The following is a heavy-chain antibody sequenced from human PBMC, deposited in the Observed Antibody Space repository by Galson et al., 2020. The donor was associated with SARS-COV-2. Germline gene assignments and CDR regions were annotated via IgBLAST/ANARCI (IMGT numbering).Heavy chain of an antibody. CDR2: IYSGGST. CDR3: ARGPPGAYYDLWSGYYTELTFDI. Sequence: GESLKISCAASGFTVSSNYMSWVRQAPGKGLEWVSVIYSGGSTYYADSVKGRFTISRDNSKNTLYLQMNSLRAEDTAVYYCARGPPGAYYDLWSGYYTELTFDIWGQGTMVTVSS. V-gene: IGHV3-53*01. CDR1: GFTVSSNY. D-gene: IGHD3-3*01. J-gene: IGHJ3*02.